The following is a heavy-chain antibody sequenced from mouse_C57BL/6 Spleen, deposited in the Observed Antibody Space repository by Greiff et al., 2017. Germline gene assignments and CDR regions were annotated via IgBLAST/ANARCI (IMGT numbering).Heavy chain of an antibody. CDR1: GFTFSDYG. J-gene: IGHJ3*01. V-gene: IGHV5-17*01. D-gene: IGHD4-1*01. CDR3: ARGQTSNWVFAY. Sequence: EVQLQESGGGLVKPGGSLKLSCAASGFTFSDYGMHWVRQAPEKGLEWVAYISSGSSTIYYADTVKGRFTISRDNAKNTLFLQMTSLGSEDTAMYYCARGQTSNWVFAYWGQGTLVTVSA. CDR2: ISSGSSTI.